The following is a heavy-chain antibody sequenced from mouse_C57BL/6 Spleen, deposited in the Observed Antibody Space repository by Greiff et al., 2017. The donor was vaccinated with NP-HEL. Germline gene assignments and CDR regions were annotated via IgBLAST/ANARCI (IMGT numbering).Heavy chain of an antibody. CDR3: ARFPIYYYGSSFWYFDV. V-gene: IGHV1-42*01. J-gene: IGHJ1*03. CDR2: INPSTGGT. D-gene: IGHD1-1*01. CDR1: GYSFTGYY. Sequence: VQLQQSGPELVKPGASVKISCKASGYSFTGYYMNWVKQSPEKSLEWIGEINPSTGGTTYNQKFKAKATLTVDKSSSTAYMQLKSLTSEDSAVYYCARFPIYYYGSSFWYFDVWGTGTTVTVSS.